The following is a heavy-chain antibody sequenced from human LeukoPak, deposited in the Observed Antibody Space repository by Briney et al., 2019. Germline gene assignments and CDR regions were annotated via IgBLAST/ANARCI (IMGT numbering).Heavy chain of an antibody. Sequence: GGSLRLSCAASGFTFSNAWMSWVRQAPGKGLEWVSAISGSGDITYYAESVKGRFTMSRDHFKNTLYLQMNSLRAEDTAVYYCAKVSRFAVVPAAMLDYWGQGIQVTVSS. CDR1: GFTFSNAW. D-gene: IGHD2-2*01. CDR2: ISGSGDIT. V-gene: IGHV3-23*01. J-gene: IGHJ4*02. CDR3: AKVSRFAVVPAAMLDY.